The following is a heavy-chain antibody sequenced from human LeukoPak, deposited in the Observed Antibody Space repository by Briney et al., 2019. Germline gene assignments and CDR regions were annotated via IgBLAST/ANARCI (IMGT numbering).Heavy chain of an antibody. J-gene: IGHJ4*02. CDR2: INPVTGGT. CDR1: GYTFTGYY. Sequence: ASVKDSCKTSGYTFTGYYLHWVRQAPGQGLEWMEWINPVTGGTKYAQKFYAKITMTRDTSISTAFLEVTSLKSDATAVYYCARVARSTNHLHFDYWGQGTLVTVSS. D-gene: IGHD4-17*01. V-gene: IGHV1-2*02. CDR3: ARVARSTNHLHFDY.